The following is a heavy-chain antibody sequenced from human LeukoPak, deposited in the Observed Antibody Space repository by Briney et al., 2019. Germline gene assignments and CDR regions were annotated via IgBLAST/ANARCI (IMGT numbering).Heavy chain of an antibody. D-gene: IGHD3-10*01. J-gene: IGHJ4*02. CDR3: ARLTWFGELFHFDY. CDR2: IYYSGST. V-gene: IGHV4-61*08. CDR1: GGSISSGDYY. Sequence: PSETLSLTCTVSGGSISSGDYYWSWIRQPPGKGLEWIGYIYYSGSTNYNPSLKSRVTISVDTSKNQFSLKLSSVTAADTAVYYCARLTWFGELFHFDYWGQGTLVTVSS.